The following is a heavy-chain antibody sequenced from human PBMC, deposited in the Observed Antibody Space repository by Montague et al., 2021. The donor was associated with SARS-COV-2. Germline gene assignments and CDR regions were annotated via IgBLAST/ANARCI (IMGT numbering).Heavy chain of an antibody. CDR3: ARRGQGTMVRGVIISAFDI. D-gene: IGHD3-10*01. CDR2: IYYSGST. J-gene: IGHJ3*02. V-gene: IGHV4-59*08. Sequence: SETLSLTCTVSGASISSYYWSWIRQPPGKGLEWIGYIYYSGSTDYNPSLKIRVTISVDTSKNQFSLKLSSVTAADTAVYYCARRGQGTMVRGVIISAFDIWGQGTMVTVSS. CDR1: GASISSYY.